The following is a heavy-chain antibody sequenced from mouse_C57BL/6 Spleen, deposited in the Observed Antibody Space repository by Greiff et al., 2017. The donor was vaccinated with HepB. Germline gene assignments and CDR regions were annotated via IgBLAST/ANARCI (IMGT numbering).Heavy chain of an antibody. CDR1: GYAFTNYL. J-gene: IGHJ4*01. CDR3: ARVGGYDVYAMDY. CDR2: INPGSGGT. D-gene: IGHD2-2*01. V-gene: IGHV1-54*01. Sequence: QVQLQQSGAELVRPGTSVKVSCKASGYAFTNYLIEWVKQRPGQGLEWIGVINPGSGGTNYNEKFKGKATLTADKSSSTAYMQLSSLTSEDSAVYVCARVGGYDVYAMDYWGQGTSVTVSS.